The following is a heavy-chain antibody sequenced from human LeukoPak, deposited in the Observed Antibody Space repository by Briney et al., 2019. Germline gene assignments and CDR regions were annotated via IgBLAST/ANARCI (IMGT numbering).Heavy chain of an antibody. CDR2: FSPGDSDS. D-gene: IGHD6-19*01. J-gene: IGHJ4*02. Sequence: GESLKISCKGSGYSFTSYWIGWVRQTPGKGLEWMGIFSPGDSDSRYSPSFQGQVTISADRPISTVYLQWSSLKASDTAIYYCARLASAWNFDYWGQGTLVTVSS. CDR3: ARLASAWNFDY. CDR1: GYSFTSYW. V-gene: IGHV5-51*01.